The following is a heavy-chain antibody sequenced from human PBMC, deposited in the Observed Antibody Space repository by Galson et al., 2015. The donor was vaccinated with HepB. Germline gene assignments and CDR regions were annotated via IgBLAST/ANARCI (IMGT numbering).Heavy chain of an antibody. D-gene: IGHD3-22*01. CDR2: ISSSSSYI. Sequence: SLRLSCAASGFTFSSYSMNWVRQAPGKGLEWVSSISSSSSYIYYADSVKGRFTISRDNAKNSLYLQMNSLRAEDTAVYYCARDFGDYDSSGYSYWGQGTLVTVSS. CDR1: GFTFSSYS. CDR3: ARDFGDYDSSGYSY. V-gene: IGHV3-21*01. J-gene: IGHJ4*02.